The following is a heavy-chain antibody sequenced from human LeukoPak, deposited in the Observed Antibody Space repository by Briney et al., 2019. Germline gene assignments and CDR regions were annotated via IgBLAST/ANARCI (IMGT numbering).Heavy chain of an antibody. J-gene: IGHJ4*02. CDR1: GFTFSSYS. CDR3: ARLDGMVVTPFDY. V-gene: IGHV3-21*01. Sequence: GGSLRLSCAASGFTFSSYSMNWVRQAPGKGLEWVSSISSSSSYIYYADSVKGRFTISRDNAKNSLYLQMSSPRAEDTAVYYCARLDGMVVTPFDYWGQGTLVTVSS. D-gene: IGHD4-23*01. CDR2: ISSSSSYI.